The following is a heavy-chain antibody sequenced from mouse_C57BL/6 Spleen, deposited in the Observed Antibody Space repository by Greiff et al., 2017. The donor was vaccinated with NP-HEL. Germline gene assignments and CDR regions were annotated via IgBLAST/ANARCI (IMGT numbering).Heavy chain of an antibody. CDR1: GFNIKDDY. J-gene: IGHJ2*01. Sequence: VQLQQSGAELVRPGASVKLSCTASGFNIKDDYMHWVKQRPEQGLEWIGWIDPENGDTEYASKFQGKATITADTSSNTAYLQLSSLTSEDTAVYYCTTGIYYDYASDYWGQGTTLTVSS. V-gene: IGHV14-4*01. CDR3: TTGIYYDYASDY. CDR2: IDPENGDT. D-gene: IGHD2-4*01.